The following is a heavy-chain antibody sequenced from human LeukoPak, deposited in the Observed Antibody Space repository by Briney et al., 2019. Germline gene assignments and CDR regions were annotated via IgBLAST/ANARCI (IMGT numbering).Heavy chain of an antibody. V-gene: IGHV1-8*01. CDR3: ARGLYYYGSGTNYYYYYMDV. CDR1: GYTFTRYD. J-gene: IGHJ6*03. Sequence: ASVKVSCKASGYTFTRYDINWVRQATGQGLEWMGWMNPNSGNTGYAQKFQGRVTMTRNTSISTAYMELSSLRSEDTAVYYCARGLYYYGSGTNYYYYYMDVWGKGTTVTVSS. CDR2: MNPNSGNT. D-gene: IGHD3-10*01.